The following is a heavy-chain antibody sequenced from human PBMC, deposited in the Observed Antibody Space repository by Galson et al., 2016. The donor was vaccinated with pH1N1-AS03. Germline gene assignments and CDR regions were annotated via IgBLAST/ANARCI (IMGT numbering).Heavy chain of an antibody. CDR2: TSSSGGST. CDR3: ANDRTEDLLHYFSGSDV. D-gene: IGHD2-15*01. CDR1: GFTFTDFA. J-gene: IGHJ6*04. V-gene: IGHV3-23*01. Sequence: SLRLSCATSGFTFTDFAVSWVRQAPGRGLEWVSATSSSGGSTYYAESVKGRFTISRDYSKHTVDIQMNSLEAEDTAVSYFANDRTEDLLHYFSGSDVWGKGTTFIVAS.